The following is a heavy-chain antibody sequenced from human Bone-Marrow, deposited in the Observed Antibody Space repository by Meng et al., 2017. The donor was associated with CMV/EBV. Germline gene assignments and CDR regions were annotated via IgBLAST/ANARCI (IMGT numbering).Heavy chain of an antibody. CDR3: ATLEIALGGGYYGMDV. V-gene: IGHV4-59*03. Sequence: GSLRLSCTVSGGSINTYYWTWIRQPPGRGLEWIGYIYDIGHTNYNPSLKSRVTISVDTSKNQFSLSLTSVTAADTAVYYCATLEIALGGGYYGMDVWGQGTTVTVSS. CDR2: IYDIGHT. D-gene: IGHD1-1*01. CDR1: GGSINTYY. J-gene: IGHJ6*02.